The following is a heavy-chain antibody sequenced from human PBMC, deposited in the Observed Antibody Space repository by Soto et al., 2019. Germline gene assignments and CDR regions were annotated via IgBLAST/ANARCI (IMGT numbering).Heavy chain of an antibody. Sequence: EVQLVESGGGLVQPGGSLRLSCAASGFTFSSYAMHWVRQAPGKGLEYVSAINSNGGSTYYANSVKGRFTISRDNSKNTLYLQMGSLRAEDMAVYYCARGRAYFDYWGQGTLVTVSS. CDR3: ARGRAYFDY. J-gene: IGHJ4*02. CDR1: GFTFSSYA. V-gene: IGHV3-64*01. CDR2: INSNGGST.